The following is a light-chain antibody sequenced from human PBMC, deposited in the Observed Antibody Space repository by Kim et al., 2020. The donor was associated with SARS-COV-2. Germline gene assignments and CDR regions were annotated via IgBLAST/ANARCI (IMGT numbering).Light chain of an antibody. Sequence: SSSLPHYPSVSVALGQTVRITCQGDSLRSYYATWYQQKQGQAPILVIYGKNNRPSGIPDRFSGSSSGNTASLTITGTQAGDEADYYCNSRASNDNVVFGG. CDR3: NSRASNDNVV. J-gene: IGLJ2*01. CDR1: SLRSYY. CDR2: GKN. V-gene: IGLV3-19*01.